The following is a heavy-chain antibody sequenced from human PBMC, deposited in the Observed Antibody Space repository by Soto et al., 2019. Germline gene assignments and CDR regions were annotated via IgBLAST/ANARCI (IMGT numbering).Heavy chain of an antibody. Sequence: SETLSLTCTVSGGSISSSSYYWGWIRQPPGKGLEWIGSIYYSGSTYYNPSLKSRVTISVDTSKNQFSLRLSSVTAADTAVYYCMLGSGWKDFDYWGQGTLVTVYS. J-gene: IGHJ4*02. V-gene: IGHV4-39*01. CDR1: GGSISSSSYY. D-gene: IGHD3-22*01. CDR2: IYYSGST. CDR3: MLGSGWKDFDY.